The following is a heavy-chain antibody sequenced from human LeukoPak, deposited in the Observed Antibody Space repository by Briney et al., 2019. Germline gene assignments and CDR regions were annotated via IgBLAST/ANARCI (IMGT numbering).Heavy chain of an antibody. D-gene: IGHD2-2*01. J-gene: IGHJ4*02. CDR2: IYYSGST. V-gene: IGHV4-39*07. Sequence: SETLSLTCTVSGGSISSSSYYWGWIRQPPGKGLEWIGSIYYSGSTYYNPSLKSRVTISVDTSKNQFSLKLSSVTAADTAVYYCAKSSLYCTSTSCSYYFDYWGQGTLVTVSS. CDR3: AKSSLYCTSTSCSYYFDY. CDR1: GGSISSSSYY.